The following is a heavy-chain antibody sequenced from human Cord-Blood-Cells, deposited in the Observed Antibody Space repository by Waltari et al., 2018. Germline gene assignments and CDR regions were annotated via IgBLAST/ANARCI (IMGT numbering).Heavy chain of an antibody. CDR3: ARELIAAAGCDY. V-gene: IGHV3-21*01. CDR1: GFTFSSYS. Sequence: EVQLVESGGGLVKPGGSLRLSCAASGFTFSSYSMNWVRQAPGKGLGWVSSISSSSSYIYYADSVKGRFTISRDNAKNSLYLQMNSLRAEDTAVYYCARELIAAAGCDYWGQGTLVTVSS. CDR2: ISSSSSYI. J-gene: IGHJ4*02. D-gene: IGHD6-13*01.